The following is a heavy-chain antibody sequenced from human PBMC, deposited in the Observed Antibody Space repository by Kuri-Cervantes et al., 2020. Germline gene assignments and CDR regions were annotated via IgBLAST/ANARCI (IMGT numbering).Heavy chain of an antibody. CDR2: IIPIFGTA. CDR1: GGTFSSYA. Sequence: SVKVSCKASGGTFSSYAISWVRQAPGQGLEWMGGIIPIFGTANYAQKFQERVTITRDMSTSTAYMELSSLRSEDTAVYYCARDLGRGYGMDVWGQGTTVTVSS. CDR3: ARDLGRGYGMDV. J-gene: IGHJ6*02. V-gene: IGHV1-69*05. D-gene: IGHD3-10*01.